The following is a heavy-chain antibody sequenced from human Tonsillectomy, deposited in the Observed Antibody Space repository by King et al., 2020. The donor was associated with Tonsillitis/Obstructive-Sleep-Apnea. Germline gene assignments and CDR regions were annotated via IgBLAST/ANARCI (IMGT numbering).Heavy chain of an antibody. CDR3: ARGTMVRGGNWFDP. D-gene: IGHD3-10*01. Sequence: QLQESGPGLVKPSKTLSLTCTVSGGSISSGGYYWSWIRQHPGKGLEWIGYIYYSGSTYYNPSLKSRVTISVDTSKNQFSLKLSSVTAADTAVYYCARGTMVRGGNWFDPWGQGTLVTVSS. CDR2: IYYSGST. V-gene: IGHV4-31*03. CDR1: GGSISSGGYY. J-gene: IGHJ5*02.